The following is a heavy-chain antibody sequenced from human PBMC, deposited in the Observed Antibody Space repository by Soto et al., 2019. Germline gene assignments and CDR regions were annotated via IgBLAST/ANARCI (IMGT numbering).Heavy chain of an antibody. J-gene: IGHJ4*02. D-gene: IGHD6-19*01. CDR2: IHTYNGNT. Sequence: QVQLVQSGAEVKKPGASVKVYCKASGYTFTDYGISWVRQAPGQGLEWMGWIHTYNGNTNYAQKVQGRVTMTTHSSTSTANMELRSLRSDDTAVYYCARDAQYSSRWHPIDYWGQGTLVTVSS. CDR1: GYTFTDYG. CDR3: ARDAQYSSRWHPIDY. V-gene: IGHV1-18*01.